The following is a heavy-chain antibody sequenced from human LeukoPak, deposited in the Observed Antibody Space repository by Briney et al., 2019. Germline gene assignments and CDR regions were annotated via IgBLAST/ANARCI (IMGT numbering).Heavy chain of an antibody. CDR2: IYYSGST. CDR1: GGSINRYY. Sequence: SETLSLTCTVSGGSINRYYWSWIRQPPGKGLEWIGYIYYSGSTNYNPSLKSRVTISVDTSKNQFSLKLSSVTAADTAVYYCARHAYCGGDCYRGWFDPWGQGTLVTVSS. J-gene: IGHJ5*02. D-gene: IGHD2-21*02. V-gene: IGHV4-59*01. CDR3: ARHAYCGGDCYRGWFDP.